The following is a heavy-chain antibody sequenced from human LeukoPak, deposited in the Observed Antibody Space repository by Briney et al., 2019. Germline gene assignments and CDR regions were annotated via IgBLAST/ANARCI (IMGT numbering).Heavy chain of an antibody. CDR1: GFTFSSYD. J-gene: IGHJ3*02. D-gene: IGHD6-13*01. CDR2: IGTAGDT. Sequence: GGSLRLSCAASGFTFSSYDMHWVRQATGKGLEWVSAIGTAGDTYYPGSVKGRFIISRENAKNSLYLQMNSLRAGDTAVYYCARVGVAAAGGAFDIWGQGTMVTVSS. V-gene: IGHV3-13*01. CDR3: ARVGVAAAGGAFDI.